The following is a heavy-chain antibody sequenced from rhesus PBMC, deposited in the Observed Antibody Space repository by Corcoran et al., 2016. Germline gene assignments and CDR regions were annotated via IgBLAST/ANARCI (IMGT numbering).Heavy chain of an antibody. Sequence: QLQLQDSGPGLVKPSEPLSLSCAVSGGYLRTHWVTWLRPPPGKGLGWFGRFSGSGGTSNFNPSLKSLVTISTDTSKSQFSLKLSSVTAADTAVYYCARTPWSTDYWGQGVLVTVSS. CDR2: FSGSGGTS. J-gene: IGHJ4*01. CDR1: GGYLRTHW. V-gene: IGHV4-173*01. CDR3: ARTPWSTDY. D-gene: IGHD6-13*01.